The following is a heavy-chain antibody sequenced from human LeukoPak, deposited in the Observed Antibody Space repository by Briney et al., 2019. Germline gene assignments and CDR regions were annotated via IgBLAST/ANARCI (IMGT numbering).Heavy chain of an antibody. D-gene: IGHD5-18*01. CDR1: GYSFTSYW. CDR2: IYPGDSDT. V-gene: IGHV5-51*01. Sequence: GESLKISCKGSGYSFTSYWIGWVRQMPGKGLEWMGIIYPGDSDTRYSPSFQGQVTITADKSISTAYLQWSSLKASDTAMYYCARHSVGSTAMVTPLDYWGQGTLVTVSS. J-gene: IGHJ4*02. CDR3: ARHSVGSTAMVTPLDY.